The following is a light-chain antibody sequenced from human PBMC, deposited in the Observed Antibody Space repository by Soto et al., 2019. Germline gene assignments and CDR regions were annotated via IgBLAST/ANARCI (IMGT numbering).Light chain of an antibody. CDR3: LKYYTTPEA. V-gene: IGKV4-1*01. CDR1: QSILYSSNNKNY. Sequence: DIVMTQSPDSLAVSLGERATINCKSSQSILYSSNNKNYLAWYQQKPGQRPKLLIYWASTRESGVPDRFSGSGYGPDFNLTISSLQTEDVAVYYCLKYYTTPEALGQGTKVEIK. J-gene: IGKJ1*01. CDR2: WAS.